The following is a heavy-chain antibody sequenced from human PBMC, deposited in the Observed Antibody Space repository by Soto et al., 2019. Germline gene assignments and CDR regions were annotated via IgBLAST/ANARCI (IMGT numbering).Heavy chain of an antibody. CDR2: ISPGGDRT. CDR3: AKDRGIIVKAGDAFDV. V-gene: IGHV3-23*04. CDR1: GFMFDSYA. J-gene: IGHJ3*01. Sequence: EVQLVESGGGLVQPGGSLRLSCVASGFMFDSYAMNWDRQAPGKGLEWVSYISPGGDRTYYADSVKGRFTISRDRSKNTVSLQMDSLRAEDTAVYYCAKDRGIIVKAGDAFDVWGQGTKVTVSS. D-gene: IGHD3-16*02.